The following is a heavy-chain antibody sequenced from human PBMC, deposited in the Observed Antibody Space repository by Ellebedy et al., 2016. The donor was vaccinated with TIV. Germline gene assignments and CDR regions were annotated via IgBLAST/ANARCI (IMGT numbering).Heavy chain of an antibody. D-gene: IGHD6-19*01. CDR1: GGTFSSYA. V-gene: IGHV1-69*04. CDR3: ARSRSSGWLHTPDY. CDR2: IIPILGTA. J-gene: IGHJ4*02. Sequence: AASVKVSCKASGGTFSSYAISWVRQAPGQGLEWMGRIIPILGTANYAQKFQGRVTITADKSTSTAYMELSSLRSEDTAVYYCARSRSSGWLHTPDYWGQGLLVTVSS.